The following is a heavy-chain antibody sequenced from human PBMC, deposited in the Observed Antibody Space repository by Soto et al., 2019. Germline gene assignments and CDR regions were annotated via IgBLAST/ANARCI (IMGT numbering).Heavy chain of an antibody. CDR1: GYTFTSYG. Sequence: RASVKVSCKASGYTFTSYGISWVRQAPGQGLEWMGWISAYNGNTNYAQKLQGRVTMTTDTSTSTAYMELRSLRSDDTAVYYCASYSSPHGHYVGFDYRCPGPLLSLFS. V-gene: IGHV1-18*01. CDR2: ISAYNGNT. CDR3: ASYSSPHGHYVGFDY. D-gene: IGHD4-17*01. J-gene: IGHJ4*02.